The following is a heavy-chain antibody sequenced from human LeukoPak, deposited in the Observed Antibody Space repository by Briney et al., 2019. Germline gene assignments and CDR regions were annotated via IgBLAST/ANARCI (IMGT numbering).Heavy chain of an antibody. CDR3: ARDWSKSNWSYYYYGMDV. CDR2: INPCGGST. Sequence: ASVKVSCTASGYTFTSYYMHWVRQAPGQGLEWMGIINPCGGSTSYAQKFQGRVTMTRDTSTSTVYMELSSLRSEDTAVYYCARDWSKSNWSYYYYGMDVWGQGTTVTVSS. D-gene: IGHD1-20*01. CDR1: GYTFTSYY. V-gene: IGHV1-46*01. J-gene: IGHJ6*02.